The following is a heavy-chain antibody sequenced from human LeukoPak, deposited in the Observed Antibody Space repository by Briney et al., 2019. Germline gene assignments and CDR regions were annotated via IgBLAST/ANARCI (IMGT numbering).Heavy chain of an antibody. D-gene: IGHD3-22*01. V-gene: IGHV4-59*01. J-gene: IGHJ3*02. CDR3: ARGPRDRSGAFDI. CDR1: GGSISNYY. CDR2: FSYSGST. Sequence: SETLSLTCTVSGGSISNYYWTWIRQPPGKGLEWIGYFSYSGSTNSNPSLKGRVTISVDTSKNQFSLKLTSVTAADTAVYFCARGPRDRSGAFDIWGQGTMVTVSS.